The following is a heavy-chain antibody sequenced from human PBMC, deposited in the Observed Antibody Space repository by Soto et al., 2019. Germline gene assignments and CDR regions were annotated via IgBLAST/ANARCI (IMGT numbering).Heavy chain of an antibody. CDR3: ARDKITGLFDY. V-gene: IGHV4-34*01. CDR2: INHSGST. CDR1: GGSFSGYY. D-gene: IGHD2-8*02. Sequence: LTCAVYGGSFSGYYWTWIRQPPGTGLEWIGEINHSGSTNYNPSLKSRVTISVDTSKNQFSLKLTSVTAADTAVYYCARDKITGLFDYGGQGTLVTVSS. J-gene: IGHJ4*02.